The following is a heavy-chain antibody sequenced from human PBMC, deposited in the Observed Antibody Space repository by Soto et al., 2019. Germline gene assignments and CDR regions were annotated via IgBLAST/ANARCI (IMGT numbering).Heavy chain of an antibody. J-gene: IGHJ4*02. Sequence: EVQLVESGGGLVEPGGSLRLSCAASGFSFSSAWMNWVRQVPGKGLEWVGRIKSKFNGGASDYAAPVKGRFAISRDDPENTLHLQMNSLNAEDTGVYYCTTGYSPGAANDGFWGQGTRVTVSS. CDR3: TTGYSPGAANDGF. CDR1: GFSFSSAW. V-gene: IGHV3-15*07. D-gene: IGHD6-25*01. CDR2: IKSKFNGGAS.